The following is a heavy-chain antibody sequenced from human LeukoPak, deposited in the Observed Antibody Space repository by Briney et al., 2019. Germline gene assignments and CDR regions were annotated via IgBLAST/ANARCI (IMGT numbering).Heavy chain of an antibody. V-gene: IGHV4-61*08. CDR1: GGSISSGGYY. D-gene: IGHD6-19*01. Sequence: SETLSLTCTVSGGSISSGGYYWSWIRQPPGKGLEWIGYIYYSGSTNYNPSLKSRVTISVDTSKNQFSLKLSSVTAADTAVYYCARDRWMAVADPISYYYYYGMDVWGQGTTVTVSS. J-gene: IGHJ6*02. CDR2: IYYSGST. CDR3: ARDRWMAVADPISYYYYYGMDV.